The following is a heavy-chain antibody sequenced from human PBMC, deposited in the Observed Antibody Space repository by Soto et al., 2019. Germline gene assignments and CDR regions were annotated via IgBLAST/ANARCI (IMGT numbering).Heavy chain of an antibody. Sequence: RGSLIVSCAASGFSFSNYAMNWVGQAPGKGLEWVSVISGSGGSASYADSVQGRFTISIDNSNNTLYLQMNSLRAEDTAIYYCVIAASGCYSRGSFDLWGLGTMVTVSS. V-gene: IGHV3-23*01. D-gene: IGHD6-19*01. CDR1: GFSFSNYA. CDR2: ISGSGGSA. CDR3: VIAASGCYSRGSFDL. J-gene: IGHJ3*01.